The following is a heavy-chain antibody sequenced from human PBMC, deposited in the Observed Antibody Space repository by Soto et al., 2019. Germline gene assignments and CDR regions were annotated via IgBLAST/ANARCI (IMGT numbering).Heavy chain of an antibody. CDR1: GYTFTSSG. J-gene: IGHJ5*02. CDR3: ARSGSYYPARDWFGP. V-gene: IGHV1-18*01. D-gene: IGHD3-10*01. CDR2: ISGFNDDT. Sequence: QLVQSGVEMKNPGASVKVSCKASGYTFTSSGLSWVRQAPGQALEWMGWISGFNDDTNHAQKFQCRVTVTKDTSTSTAYMELRSLKSDDTAVYYCARSGSYYPARDWFGPWGQGTLVIVSS.